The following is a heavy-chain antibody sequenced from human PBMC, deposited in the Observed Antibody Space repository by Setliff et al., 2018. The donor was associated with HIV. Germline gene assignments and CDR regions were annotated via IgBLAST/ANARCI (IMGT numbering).Heavy chain of an antibody. V-gene: IGHV4-34*01. CDR1: GGSFSGYY. Sequence: PSETLSLTCAVYGGSFSGYYWSWIRQPPGKGLECIGEINHSGSTNHNPSLTSRVTLSVDTSKQQFSLRLCSVTAAYTAVYYCARGTSGGHSGGYYYFDYWGHGTLVTVSS. D-gene: IGHD3-22*01. CDR3: ARGTSGGHSGGYYYFDY. J-gene: IGHJ4*01. CDR2: INHSGST.